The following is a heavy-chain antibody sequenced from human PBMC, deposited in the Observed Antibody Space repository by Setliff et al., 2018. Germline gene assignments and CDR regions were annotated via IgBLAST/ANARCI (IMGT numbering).Heavy chain of an antibody. Sequence: ASVKVSCKTSGYTFTDFYIQWVRQAPGQGLEWMGWINPYTGDTDYAPKFQGRVTVTRDTSVTTAYMDLTRLTSDDTAVYYCARAGSGVIGDFFYMGVWGKGTTVTVSS. D-gene: IGHD3-3*01. CDR3: ARAGSGVIGDFFYMGV. V-gene: IGHV1-2*02. CDR1: GYTFTDFY. J-gene: IGHJ6*03. CDR2: INPYTGDT.